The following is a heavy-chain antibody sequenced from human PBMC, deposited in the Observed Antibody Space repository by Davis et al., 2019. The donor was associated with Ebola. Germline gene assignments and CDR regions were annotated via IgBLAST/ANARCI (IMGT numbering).Heavy chain of an antibody. Sequence: GGSLTLSCAASGFIVSDKYMSWVRQAPGKGLGWVSVIYRDEKTYYADTVKGRFTVSRDNSENMLYLQMSTLRAEDTAVYYCARHVNGDFWYFDLWGRGTRVTVSS. CDR3: ARHVNGDFWYFDL. CDR2: IYRDEKT. D-gene: IGHD4-17*01. J-gene: IGHJ2*01. V-gene: IGHV3-53*01. CDR1: GFIVSDKY.